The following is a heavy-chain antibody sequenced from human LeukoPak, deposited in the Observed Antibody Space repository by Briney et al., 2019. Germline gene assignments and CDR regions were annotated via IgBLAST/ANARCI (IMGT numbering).Heavy chain of an antibody. CDR1: GFTFSDYY. J-gene: IGHJ4*02. CDR2: ISSSGSTI. V-gene: IGHV3-11*01. CDR3: ARAQWELLDYDY. Sequence: PGGSLRLSCAASGFTFSDYYMSWIRQAPGKGLEWVSYISSSGSTIYDADSVKGRFTISRDNAKNSLYLQMNSLRAEDTAVYYCARAQWELLDYDYWGQGTLVTVSS. D-gene: IGHD1-26*01.